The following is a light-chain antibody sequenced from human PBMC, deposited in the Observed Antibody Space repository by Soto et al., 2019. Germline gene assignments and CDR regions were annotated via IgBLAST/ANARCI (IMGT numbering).Light chain of an antibody. CDR2: GAS. CDR3: QQYHTWPIT. V-gene: IGKV3-15*01. J-gene: IGKJ4*01. CDR1: QSVSSN. Sequence: EIVMTQSPATLSVSPGERATLXXRASQSVSSNLAWYQQKPGQAPRXLIYGASTRATGIPARFSGSGAGTEFTLTISSLQSEDCAIYYCQQYHTWPITFGGGTKVDIK.